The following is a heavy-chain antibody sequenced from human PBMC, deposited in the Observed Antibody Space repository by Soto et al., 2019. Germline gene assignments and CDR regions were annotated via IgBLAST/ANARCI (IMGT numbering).Heavy chain of an antibody. Sequence: QVQIQQWGAGLLKPSETLSLTCAVYGGSFSGHYWSWIRQPPGKGLEWIGEINHSGSTNYNPSLKSRVTISVDSFKKQFSLKLSSAPAADRAVYYCARVSGANYDFWSGYSGFAYYGMDVWGQGTTVTVSS. J-gene: IGHJ6*02. D-gene: IGHD3-3*01. V-gene: IGHV4-34*01. CDR3: ARVSGANYDFWSGYSGFAYYGMDV. CDR2: INHSGST. CDR1: GGSFSGHY.